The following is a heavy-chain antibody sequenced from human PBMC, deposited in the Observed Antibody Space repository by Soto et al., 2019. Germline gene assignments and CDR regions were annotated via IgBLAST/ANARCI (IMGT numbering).Heavy chain of an antibody. CDR3: AKGQWFDAFDI. Sequence: GGSLRLSCAASGFTFSDYYMSWIRQAPGKGLEWVSYISSSSSYTNYADSVKGRFTISRDNAKNSLYLQMNSLRAEDTAVYYCAKGQWFDAFDIRGQGTMVTGSS. J-gene: IGHJ3*02. CDR1: GFTFSDYY. CDR2: ISSSSSYT. V-gene: IGHV3-11*05. D-gene: IGHD3-22*01.